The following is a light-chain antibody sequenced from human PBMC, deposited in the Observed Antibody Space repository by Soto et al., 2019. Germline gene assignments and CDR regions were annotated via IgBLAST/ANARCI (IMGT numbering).Light chain of an antibody. J-gene: IGKJ1*01. V-gene: IGKV3-20*01. CDR2: GAS. Sequence: EIVLTQSPVTLSLSPGERATLSCRASQSVSSNYLMWYQQKPGQAPKVLIYGASSRATGIPDRFSGSGSGTDFTLTISRLEPEDFAVYYCQQYGSSRWTFGQGTKVDIK. CDR3: QQYGSSRWT. CDR1: QSVSSNY.